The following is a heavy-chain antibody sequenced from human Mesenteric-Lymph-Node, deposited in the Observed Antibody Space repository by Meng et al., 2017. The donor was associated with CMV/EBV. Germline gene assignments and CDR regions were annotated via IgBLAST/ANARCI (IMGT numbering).Heavy chain of an antibody. CDR1: GFTFSSYW. J-gene: IGHJ2*01. V-gene: IGHV3-74*01. D-gene: IGHD2-2*01. Sequence: GESLKISCAASGFTFSSYWMHWVRQAPGKGLVWVSRINSDGSSTSYADSVKGRFTISRDNSKNTLYLQMNSLRVEDTAVYYCAKDEGHCSSTYCTIRYFDLWGRGTLVTVSS. CDR2: INSDGSST. CDR3: AKDEGHCSSTYCTIRYFDL.